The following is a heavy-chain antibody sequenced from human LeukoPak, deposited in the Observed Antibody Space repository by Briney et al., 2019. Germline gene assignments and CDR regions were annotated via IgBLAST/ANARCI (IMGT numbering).Heavy chain of an antibody. J-gene: IGHJ6*04. V-gene: IGHV3-7*01. D-gene: IGHD3-10*02. CDR1: EFTFSHHW. Sequence: PGGSLRLACAASEFTFSHHWMTWVRQAPGKGLELVANIKQDGSETYYVDSVKGRFTIYRDNAKNSLDMQMNSLRAEDTAVYYCAELGITMIGGVWGKGTTVTISS. CDR3: AELGITMIGGV. CDR2: IKQDGSET.